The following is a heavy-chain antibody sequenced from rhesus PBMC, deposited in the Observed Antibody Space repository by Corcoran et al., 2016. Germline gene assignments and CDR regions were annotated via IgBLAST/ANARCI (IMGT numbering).Heavy chain of an antibody. V-gene: IGHV3S5*01. Sequence: EVQLVETGGGLVQPGGSLKLSCAASGFTFSSYGMNWVRKAPGKGLGWVSAINRGEYSTYYADSVKGRFTISRDNSKNTLSLQRNSLRAEDTAVYYCARDSGSWGQGVLVTVSS. D-gene: IGHD6-25*01. CDR2: INRGEYST. CDR3: ARDSGS. CDR1: GFTFSSYG. J-gene: IGHJ4*01.